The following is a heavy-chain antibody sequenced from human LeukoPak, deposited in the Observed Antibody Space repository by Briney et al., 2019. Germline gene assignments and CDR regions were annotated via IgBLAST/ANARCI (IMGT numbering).Heavy chain of an antibody. D-gene: IGHD4-17*01. Sequence: ASVKVSCKASGFTFTSSAMQWVRQARGQRVEWIGWIVVGSGNTNYAQKFQERVTITRDMSTSTAYMELSSLRSEDTAVYYCAAGGHDYGDPSLDYWGQGTLVTVSS. CDR2: IVVGSGNT. CDR1: GFTFTSSA. J-gene: IGHJ4*02. V-gene: IGHV1-58*02. CDR3: AAGGHDYGDPSLDY.